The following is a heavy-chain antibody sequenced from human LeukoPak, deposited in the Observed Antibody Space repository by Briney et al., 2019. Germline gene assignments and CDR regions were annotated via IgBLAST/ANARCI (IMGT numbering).Heavy chain of an antibody. Sequence: SETLSLTCTVSGGSISNYYWSWIRQPPGKGLEWIGYIHDSGKTNYNPSLKSRVAILVDTSKNQFSLILTSVTAADSAVYYCARHEGAAGVLRFDPWGQGTLVTVSS. V-gene: IGHV4-59*08. D-gene: IGHD3-3*01. J-gene: IGHJ5*02. CDR3: ARHEGAAGVLRFDP. CDR1: GGSISNYY. CDR2: IHDSGKT.